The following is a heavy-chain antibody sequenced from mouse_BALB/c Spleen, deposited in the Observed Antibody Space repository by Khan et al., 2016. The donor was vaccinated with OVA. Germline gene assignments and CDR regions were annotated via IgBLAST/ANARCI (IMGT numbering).Heavy chain of an antibody. CDR3: ARPPYFSYVLDS. CDR1: GHAFTKYG. V-gene: IGHV9-3-1*01. Sequence: QIQLVQSGPELKKPGETVKISCKASGHAFTKYGMNWVKQAPGQGLKWMGWINTYTGEPTYADDFNGRFAFSLETSASTAYLQINNLKNEDTATYFCARPPYFSYVLDSWGQGTSFTVSS. D-gene: IGHD2-10*01. CDR2: INTYTGEP. J-gene: IGHJ4*01.